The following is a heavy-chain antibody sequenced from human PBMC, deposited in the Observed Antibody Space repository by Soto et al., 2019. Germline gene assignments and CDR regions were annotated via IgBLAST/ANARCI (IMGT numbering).Heavy chain of an antibody. J-gene: IGHJ6*02. CDR2: ISGDGFGT. CDR3: ARIMTVQASDV. Sequence: GGSLRLSCAASGFTFSTYAMTWVRRAPGKGLEWVSSISGDGFGTYYADSVKGRFTISRDNSKDTLFLQMNSLRAEDTAVYYCARIMTVQASDVWGQGTTVTVSS. V-gene: IGHV3-23*01. CDR1: GFTFSTYA. D-gene: IGHD2-21*02.